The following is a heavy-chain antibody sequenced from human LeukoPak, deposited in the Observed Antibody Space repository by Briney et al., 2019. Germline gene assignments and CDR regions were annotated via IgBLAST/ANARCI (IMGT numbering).Heavy chain of an antibody. CDR1: GFTFSNAW. Sequence: GGSLRLSCAASGFTFSNAWMNWVRQAPGKGLEWVGCITSKTHGATPEYAAPVKGRFTISRDDSRNTLYLQINSLRTEDTALYYCATGSNSYDSSDFDHWGQGTLVTVSS. D-gene: IGHD3-22*01. V-gene: IGHV3-15*01. J-gene: IGHJ4*02. CDR2: ITSKTHGATP. CDR3: ATGSNSYDSSDFDH.